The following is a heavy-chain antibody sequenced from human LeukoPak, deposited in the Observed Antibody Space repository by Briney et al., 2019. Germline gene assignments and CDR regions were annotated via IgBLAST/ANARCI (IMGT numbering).Heavy chain of an antibody. CDR2: INAGNGNT. CDR1: GYTFTSYA. D-gene: IGHD6-19*01. CDR3: ARAPGWYVEYFQH. Sequence: GASVKASCKASGYTFTSYAMHWVRQAPGQRLEWMGWINAGNGNTKYSQKFQGRVTITRDTSASTAYMELSSLRSEDTALYYCARAPGWYVEYFQHWGQGTLVTVSS. V-gene: IGHV1-3*01. J-gene: IGHJ1*01.